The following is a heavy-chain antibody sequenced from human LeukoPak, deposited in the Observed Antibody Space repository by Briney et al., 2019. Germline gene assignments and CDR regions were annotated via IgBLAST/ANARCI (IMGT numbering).Heavy chain of an antibody. CDR1: GYNFATDW. V-gene: IGHV5-51*01. J-gene: IGHJ4*02. CDR3: ASHKSGYSYGD. D-gene: IGHD5-18*01. Sequence: AGESLKISCTGSGYNFATDWIGCGRQMPGKGLEWMGIIFPADSDTRYNPSFQGQVTISSDKSITTAYLQWSSLKASDTAMYCCASHKSGYSYGDWGQGTLVTVSS. CDR2: IFPADSDT.